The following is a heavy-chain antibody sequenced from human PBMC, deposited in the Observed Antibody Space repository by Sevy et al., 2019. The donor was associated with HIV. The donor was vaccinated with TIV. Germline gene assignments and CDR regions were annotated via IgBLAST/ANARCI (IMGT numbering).Heavy chain of an antibody. D-gene: IGHD1-1*01. CDR1: GYSFSDYW. J-gene: IGHJ5*02. Sequence: GESLKISCKGSGYSFSDYWIGWVRRKPGKGLEWMGIIYPGDSETRYNPSFEGQVTISADTSINTAYLEWRSLKASDTAMYYCARHKLSYDNNWIQDNWFDPWVQGTLVTVSS. CDR3: ARHKLSYDNNWIQDNWFDP. CDR2: IYPGDSET. V-gene: IGHV5-51*01.